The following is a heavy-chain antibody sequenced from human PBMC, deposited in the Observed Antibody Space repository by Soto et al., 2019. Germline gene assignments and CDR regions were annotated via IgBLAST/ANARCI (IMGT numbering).Heavy chain of an antibody. CDR1: GVSVNSGNYY. CDR3: AFGIIHPPCSIDV. V-gene: IGHV4-61*01. CDR2: IYQSGST. J-gene: IGHJ3*01. Sequence: PSETLSLTCTVSGVSVNSGNYYWSWIRQTPGKGLEWIGYIYQSGSTRYNPSLKSRITISLDTSKNQFSLKMSSVTAADTAVYYCAFGIIHPPCSIDVWGQGKLVT. D-gene: IGHD1-20*01.